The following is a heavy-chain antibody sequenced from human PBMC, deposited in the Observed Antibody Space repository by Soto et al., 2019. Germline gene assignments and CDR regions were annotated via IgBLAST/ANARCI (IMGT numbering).Heavy chain of an antibody. V-gene: IGHV4-34*01. Sequence: QVQLQQWGAGLLKPSETLSLTCAVSGGSFSAHYWSWIRQPPGKGLEWIREISHRGSTNYNPSLKSRVTISVDTSKNQFSLRLTSVTAADTAVYFCARAGRLGYCTNGVCPFDFWGRGTLVTVSS. CDR1: GGSFSAHY. J-gene: IGHJ4*02. D-gene: IGHD2-8*01. CDR3: ARAGRLGYCTNGVCPFDF. CDR2: ISHRGST.